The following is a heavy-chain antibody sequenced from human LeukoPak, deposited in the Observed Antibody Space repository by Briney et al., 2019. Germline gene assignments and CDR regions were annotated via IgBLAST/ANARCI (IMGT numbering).Heavy chain of an antibody. D-gene: IGHD4-17*01. J-gene: IGHJ6*03. Sequence: SQTLSLTCTVSGGSISSGSYYWSWIRQPAGKGLEWIGRIYTSGSTNYNPSLKSRVTISVDTSKNQFSLKLSSVTAADTAVYYCARRYGDSHYYYYMDVWGKGTTVTISS. CDR1: GGSISSGSYY. CDR2: IYTSGST. V-gene: IGHV4-61*02. CDR3: ARRYGDSHYYYYMDV.